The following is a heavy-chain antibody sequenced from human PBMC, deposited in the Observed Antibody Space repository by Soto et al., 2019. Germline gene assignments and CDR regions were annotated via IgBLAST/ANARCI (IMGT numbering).Heavy chain of an antibody. CDR2: ISGASTYI. Sequence: PGGSLRLSCAASGFTFSSYSMNWVRQAPGKGLEWVSSISGASTYIDHADSVKGRFTISRDNAKNTPYLQMNSLRGEDTAVYYCARDLVIPAVATAVSDYWGQGTLVTVSS. D-gene: IGHD6-13*01. CDR3: ARDLVIPAVATAVSDY. CDR1: GFTFSSYS. J-gene: IGHJ4*02. V-gene: IGHV3-21*01.